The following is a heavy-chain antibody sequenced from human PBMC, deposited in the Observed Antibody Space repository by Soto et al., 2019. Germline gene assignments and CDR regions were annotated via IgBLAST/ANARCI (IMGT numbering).Heavy chain of an antibody. J-gene: IGHJ6*04. D-gene: IGHD2-2*02. Sequence: QVQLVQSGAEVKKPGSSVKVSCKASGGTFSSYAISWVRQAPGQGLEWMGGIIPIFGTANYAQKFQGRVTITADESTSTAYMELSSLRSEDTAVYYCARVIVVVPAAIFYYYGMDVWGKGTTVTVSS. CDR3: ARVIVVVPAAIFYYYGMDV. CDR1: GGTFSSYA. V-gene: IGHV1-69*01. CDR2: IIPIFGTA.